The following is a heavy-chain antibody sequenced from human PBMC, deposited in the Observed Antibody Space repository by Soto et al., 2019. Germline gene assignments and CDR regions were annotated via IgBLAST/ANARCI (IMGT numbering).Heavy chain of an antibody. J-gene: IGHJ6*02. CDR1: GFTFSSYA. D-gene: IGHD6-13*01. CDR3: AKDKISSSRYSSYYYYGMDV. Sequence: EVQLLESGGGLVQPGGSLRLSCAASGFTFSSYAMSWVRQAPGKGLEWVSAISGSGGSTYYADSVKGRFTISRDNSKNTLYLQMNSLRAEDTAVYYCAKDKISSSRYSSYYYYGMDVWGQGTTVTVSS. CDR2: ISGSGGST. V-gene: IGHV3-23*01.